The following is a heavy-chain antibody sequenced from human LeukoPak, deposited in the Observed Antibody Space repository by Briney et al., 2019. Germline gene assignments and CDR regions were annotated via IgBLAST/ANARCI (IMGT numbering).Heavy chain of an antibody. CDR3: ARRPRGVIIKTWFDS. CDR1: GGSISSSSYY. J-gene: IGHJ5*01. V-gene: IGHV4-39*07. CDR2: INHSGSA. Sequence: SETLSLTCTVSGGSISSSSYYWGWIRQPPGKGLEWIGEINHSGSANYHPSLKSRVTILLDTSKNQFSLNLSSVTAADTAVYYCARRPRGVIIKTWFDSWGQGTLVTVSS. D-gene: IGHD3-10*01.